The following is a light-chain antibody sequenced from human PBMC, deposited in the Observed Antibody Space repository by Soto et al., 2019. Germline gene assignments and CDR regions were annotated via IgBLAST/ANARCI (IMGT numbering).Light chain of an antibody. J-gene: IGLJ2*01. CDR3: SSYANFFTVI. CDR2: EVS. Sequence: QSALTQPASVSGSPGQSITISCTGTSSDVGGYNYVSWYQQHPGKAPKLMIFEVSNRPSGVSNRFSGSKSGNTASLTISGLQAEDEADYYCSSYANFFTVIFGGGTKVTVL. V-gene: IGLV2-14*01. CDR1: SSDVGGYNY.